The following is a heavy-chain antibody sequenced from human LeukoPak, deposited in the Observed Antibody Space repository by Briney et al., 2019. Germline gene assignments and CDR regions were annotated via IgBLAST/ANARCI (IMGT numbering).Heavy chain of an antibody. Sequence: GGSLRLSCAASGFTFTTYWMSWVRQAPGKGLEWVSSISSSSSYIYYADSVKGRFTISRDNAKNSLYLQMNSLRAEDTAVYYCARDQLPVDYWGQGTLVTVSS. V-gene: IGHV3-21*01. CDR3: ARDQLPVDY. J-gene: IGHJ4*02. CDR2: ISSSSSYI. CDR1: GFTFTTYW.